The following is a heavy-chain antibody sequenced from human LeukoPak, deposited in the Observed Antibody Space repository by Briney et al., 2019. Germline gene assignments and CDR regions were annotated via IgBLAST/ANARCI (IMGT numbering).Heavy chain of an antibody. CDR1: EFSFCSYT. CDR3: AREKRSPGIAGADAFDA. Sequence: PGRSLRLSCAASEFSFCSYTMDWVRQAPGKGLEWVAVISGDGRTTFYADSLKGRFTISRDNSKNTLFLQMNSLRPEDTALYFCAREKRSPGIAGADAFDAWGQGTMVTVSS. CDR2: ISGDGRTT. V-gene: IGHV3-30*04. D-gene: IGHD1-26*01. J-gene: IGHJ3*01.